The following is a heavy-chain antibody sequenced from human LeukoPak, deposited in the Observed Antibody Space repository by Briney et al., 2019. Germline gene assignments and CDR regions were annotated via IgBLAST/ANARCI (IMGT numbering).Heavy chain of an antibody. CDR1: GFTSSSYG. CDR3: AKDSGANIAVAGTDFDY. CDR2: IRYDGSNK. Sequence: GGSLRLSCAASGFTSSSYGMHWVRQAPGKGLEWVAFIRYDGSNKYYADSVKGRFTISIDNSKNKLYLQMNSMIAEDTAVYYCAKDSGANIAVAGTDFDYWGQGTLVTVSS. V-gene: IGHV3-30*02. J-gene: IGHJ4*02. D-gene: IGHD6-19*01.